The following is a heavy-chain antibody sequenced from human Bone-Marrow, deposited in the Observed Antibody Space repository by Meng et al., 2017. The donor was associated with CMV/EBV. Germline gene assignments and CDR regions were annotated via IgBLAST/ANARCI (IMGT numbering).Heavy chain of an antibody. CDR3: ARGRRDQEYLQPSDY. CDR1: GFTFSSYS. J-gene: IGHJ4*02. CDR2: ISGSGSRI. Sequence: GESLKISCSASGFTFSSYSMNWVRQAPGKGLEWVSYISGSGSRIYYADSVKGRFTISRGNAENSLYLQMNSLRAEDTAVYYCARGRRDQEYLQPSDYWGQGTLVTVSS. V-gene: IGHV3-48*04. D-gene: IGHD1-1*01.